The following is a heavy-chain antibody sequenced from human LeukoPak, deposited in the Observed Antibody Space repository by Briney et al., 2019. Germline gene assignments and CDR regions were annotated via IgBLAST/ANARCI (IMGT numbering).Heavy chain of an antibody. J-gene: IGHJ3*02. D-gene: IGHD1-1*01. CDR3: AKDLGTRSVHDGFDI. V-gene: IGHV3-30*02. CDR2: IRYDGTNK. CDR1: GFTFSSYG. Sequence: PGGSLSLSCAASGFTFSSYGMHWVRQAPGEGLEWVAFIRYDGTNKYYTDSVKGRFTISRDNSKKTLYLQMNSLRAEDTAVYYCAKDLGTRSVHDGFDIWGQGTMVTVSS.